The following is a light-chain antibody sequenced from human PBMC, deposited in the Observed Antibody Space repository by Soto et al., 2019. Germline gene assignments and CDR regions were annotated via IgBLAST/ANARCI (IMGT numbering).Light chain of an antibody. CDR1: QSVLYSSNNKNY. CDR3: QQYYSPPLT. Sequence: DIVMTQSPDSLAVSLGERATINCKSSQSVLYSSNNKNYLAWYQQKPGHPPNLLIYWASTRESGVPDRFSGSGSGTDITLTISSLQAEDVAVYFCQQYYSPPLTFGGGTKVEI. V-gene: IGKV4-1*01. J-gene: IGKJ4*01. CDR2: WAS.